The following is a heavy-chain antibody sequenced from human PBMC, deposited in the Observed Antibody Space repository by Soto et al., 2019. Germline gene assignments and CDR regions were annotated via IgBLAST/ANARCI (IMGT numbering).Heavy chain of an antibody. CDR3: ARVRRSNWEAYYFDY. V-gene: IGHV3-74*01. CDR2: INSDGSST. J-gene: IGHJ4*02. CDR1: GFTFSSYW. D-gene: IGHD7-27*01. Sequence: GGSLRLSCAASGFTFSSYWMHWVRQAPGKGLVWVSRINSDGSSTSYADSVKGRFTISRDNAKNTLYLQMNSLRAEDTAVYYCARVRRSNWEAYYFDYWGQGTLVTVSS.